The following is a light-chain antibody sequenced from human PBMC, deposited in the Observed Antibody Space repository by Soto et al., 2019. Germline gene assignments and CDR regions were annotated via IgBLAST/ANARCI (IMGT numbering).Light chain of an antibody. V-gene: IGLV1-44*01. Sequence: QSVLTQPPSASGTPGQRVTISCSGSTSKIGSNTVNWYQQLPGTAPKLLIYSNSQRPSGVPDRFSGSKSGTSASLAIGGLQSEDEADYYCAAGDDSLNGVLFGGGTKLTVL. CDR3: AAGDDSLNGVL. J-gene: IGLJ2*01. CDR2: SNS. CDR1: TSKIGSNT.